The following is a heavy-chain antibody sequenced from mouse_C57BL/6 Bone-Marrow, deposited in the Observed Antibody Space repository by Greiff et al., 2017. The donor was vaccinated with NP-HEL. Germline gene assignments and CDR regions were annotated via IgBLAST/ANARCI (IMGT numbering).Heavy chain of an antibody. J-gene: IGHJ2*01. CDR2: ISSGGSYT. CDR3: ARQTH. CDR1: GFTFSSYG. V-gene: IGHV5-6*01. Sequence: EVNVVESGGDLVKPGGSLKLSCAASGFTFSSYGMSWVRQTPDKRLEWVATISSGGSYTYYPDSVKGRFTISRDNGKNTLYLQMSSLKSEDTAMYYCARQTHWGQGTTLTVSS.